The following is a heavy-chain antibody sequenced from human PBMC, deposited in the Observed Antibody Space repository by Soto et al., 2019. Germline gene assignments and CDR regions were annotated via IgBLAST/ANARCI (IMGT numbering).Heavy chain of an antibody. J-gene: IGHJ3*02. CDR1: GFTVSSNY. CDR3: ARALLPHDAFDI. CDR2: IYSGGST. Sequence: EMQLVESGGGLVQPGGSLRLSCAASGFTVSSNYMSWVRQAPGKGLEWVSVIYSGGSTYYADSVKGRFTISRDNSKNTLYLQMTSLRAEDTAVYYCARALLPHDAFDIWGQGTMVTVSS. V-gene: IGHV3-66*01.